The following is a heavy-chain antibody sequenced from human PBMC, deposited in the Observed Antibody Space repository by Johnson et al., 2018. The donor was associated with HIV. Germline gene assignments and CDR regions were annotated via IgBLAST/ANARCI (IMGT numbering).Heavy chain of an antibody. D-gene: IGHD3-22*01. CDR3: AREGDYYDCSGYWAAFDS. J-gene: IGHJ3*02. CDR1: GFTFSSYA. V-gene: IGHV3-64*04. Sequence: VQLVESGGGLVQPGGSLRLSCAASGFTFSSYAMHWVRQAPGKGLEYVSAISSNGSSTSYADSVKGRFTISRDNSKNTLYLQMNSVRADDTALYYCAREGDYYDCSGYWAAFDSWGQGTMVTVSS. CDR2: ISSNGSST.